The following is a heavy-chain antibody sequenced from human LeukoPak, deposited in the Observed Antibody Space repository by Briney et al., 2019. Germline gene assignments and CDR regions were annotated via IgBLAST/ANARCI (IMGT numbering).Heavy chain of an antibody. CDR2: SGSGGST. CDR1: GFTFTTYA. D-gene: IGHD3-22*01. V-gene: IGHV3-23*01. Sequence: GGSLRPSCAASGFTFTTYAMNWVRQAPGKGLEWVSVSGSGGSTYYADSVKGRFTISRDNSKNTLYLEVNSLRAEDTAVYYCATAFYFDSSGPYWYFDLWGRGTLVTVSS. CDR3: ATAFYFDSSGPYWYFDL. J-gene: IGHJ2*01.